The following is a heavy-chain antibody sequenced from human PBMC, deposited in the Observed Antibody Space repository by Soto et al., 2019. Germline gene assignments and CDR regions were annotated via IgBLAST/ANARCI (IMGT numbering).Heavy chain of an antibody. V-gene: IGHV4-34*01. J-gene: IGHJ4*02. CDR2: INHSGST. Sequence: SETLSLTCAVFGGSFSGYYWSWIRQPPGKGLEWIGEINHSGSTNYNPSLKSRVTISVDTSKNQVSLNLTSLTAADTATYYCARANWYSEYWGQGIPVTVSS. CDR1: GGSFSGYY. D-gene: IGHD7-27*01. CDR3: ARANWYSEY.